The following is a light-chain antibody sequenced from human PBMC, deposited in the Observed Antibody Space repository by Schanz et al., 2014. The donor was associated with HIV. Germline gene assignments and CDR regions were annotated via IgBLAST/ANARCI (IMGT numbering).Light chain of an antibody. CDR3: CSYTSSSTVV. V-gene: IGLV2-14*03. Sequence: QSALAQPASVSGSPGQSITISCTGTSSDVGGYNYVSWYQRHPGKAPKLMIYDVSNRPSGVSNRFSGSKSGNTASLTISGLQAEDEADYYCCSYTSSSTVVFGGGTKLTVL. CDR1: SSDVGGYNY. J-gene: IGLJ2*01. CDR2: DVS.